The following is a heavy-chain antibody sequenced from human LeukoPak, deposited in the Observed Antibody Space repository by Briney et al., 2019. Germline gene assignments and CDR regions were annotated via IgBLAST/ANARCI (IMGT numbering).Heavy chain of an antibody. CDR3: ARNSSSYIDF. CDR2: IRHYNANT. Sequence: GASVKVSCKASAYTFTSYSINWVRRAPGQGLEWMAWIRHYNANTHYAHSAKRLHGRVTTTTDTATSTAYMELRSLTSDDTAVYYCARNSSSYIDFWGQGTLVTVSS. D-gene: IGHD3-22*01. V-gene: IGHV1-18*04. CDR1: AYTFTSYS. J-gene: IGHJ4*02.